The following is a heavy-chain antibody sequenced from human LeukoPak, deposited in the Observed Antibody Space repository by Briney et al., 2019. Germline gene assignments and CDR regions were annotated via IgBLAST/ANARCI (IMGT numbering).Heavy chain of an antibody. D-gene: IGHD3-3*01. CDR3: ARDPTWSGYPSYGMDV. J-gene: IGHJ6*02. V-gene: IGHV3-30-3*01. CDR2: ISYDGSNK. CDR1: GFTFSNYA. Sequence: GGSLRLSCAASGFTFSNYAMHWVRQAPGKGLEWVAFISYDGSNKYYADSVKGRFTISRDNSKNTLYLQMNSLRAEDTAVYYCARDPTWSGYPSYGMDVWGQGTTVTVSS.